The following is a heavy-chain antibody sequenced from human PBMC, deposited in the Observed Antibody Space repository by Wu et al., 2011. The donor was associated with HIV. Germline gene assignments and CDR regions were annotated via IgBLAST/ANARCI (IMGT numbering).Heavy chain of an antibody. CDR3: ARDRTALVRAPFDI. Sequence: YAFSWVRQAPGQGLEWMGGIIPIFGTANYAXKFQGRVTITTDESTSTAYMELSSLRSEDTAVYYCARDRTALVRAPFDIWGQGTMVTVSS. D-gene: IGHD5-18*01. CDR1: YA. J-gene: IGHJ3*02. CDR2: IIPIFGTA. V-gene: IGHV1-69*05.